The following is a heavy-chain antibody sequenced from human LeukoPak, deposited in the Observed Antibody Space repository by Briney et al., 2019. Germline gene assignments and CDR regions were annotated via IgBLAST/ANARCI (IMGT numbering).Heavy chain of an antibody. CDR1: GFTFDDYG. V-gene: IGHV4-34*01. CDR2: INHSGST. CDR3: ARLKWELLDY. J-gene: IGHJ4*02. Sequence: GSLRLSCAASGFTFDDYGMNWIRQPPGKGLEWIGEINHSGSTNYNPSLKSRVTISVDTSKNQFSLKLSSVTAADTAVYYCARLKWELLDYWGQGTLVTVSS. D-gene: IGHD1-26*01.